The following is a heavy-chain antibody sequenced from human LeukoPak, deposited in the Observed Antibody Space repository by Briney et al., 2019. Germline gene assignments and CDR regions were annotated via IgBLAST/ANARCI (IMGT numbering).Heavy chain of an antibody. V-gene: IGHV4-34*01. D-gene: IGHD3-22*01. CDR3: ARDRGDYYDSSGYYYRYYYYYMDV. CDR1: GGSFSGYY. CDR2: INHSGST. J-gene: IGHJ6*03. Sequence: PETLSLTCAVYGGSFSGYYWSWIRQPPGKGLEWIGEINHSGSTNYNPSLKSRVTISVDTSKNQFSLKLSSVTAADTAVYYCARDRGDYYDSSGYYYRYYYYYMDVWGKGTTVTVSS.